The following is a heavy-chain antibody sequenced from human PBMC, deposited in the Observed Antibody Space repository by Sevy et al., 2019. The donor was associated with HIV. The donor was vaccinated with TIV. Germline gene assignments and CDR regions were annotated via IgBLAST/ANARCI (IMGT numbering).Heavy chain of an antibody. J-gene: IGHJ4*02. V-gene: IGHV3-74*01. Sequence: GGSLRLSCAASGFTFSSYWMHWVRQAPGKGPVWVSGVNSDGSSTNYADSVKGRFTMSRDSAKNTLYRQMNSLRAEDTAVYFCVAANTWQDYWGQGTLVTVS. CDR3: VAANTWQDY. CDR2: VNSDGSST. CDR1: GFTFSSYW. D-gene: IGHD2-15*01.